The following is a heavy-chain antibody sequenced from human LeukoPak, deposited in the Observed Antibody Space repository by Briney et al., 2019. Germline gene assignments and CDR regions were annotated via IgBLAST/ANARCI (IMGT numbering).Heavy chain of an antibody. J-gene: IGHJ4*02. V-gene: IGHV3-23*01. CDR2: ISGSGAST. Sequence: PGGSLRLSCAASGFTFSSYAMSWVRQAPGKGLEWVSLISGSGASTYYPDSVKGRFTISRDNSKNTLSLQMNSPRAEDTAVYYCAPDLRGSASSLDDWGQGTLVTVSS. D-gene: IGHD6-25*01. CDR1: GFTFSSYA. CDR3: APDLRGSASSLDD.